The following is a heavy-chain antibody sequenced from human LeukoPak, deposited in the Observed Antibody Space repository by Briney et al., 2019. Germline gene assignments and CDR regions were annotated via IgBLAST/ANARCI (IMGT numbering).Heavy chain of an antibody. D-gene: IGHD3-9*01. V-gene: IGHV1-18*01. CDR2: ISAYNGNT. CDR3: ARGGYDILTGYPFYSYYGMDV. CDR1: GYTFISYG. J-gene: IGHJ6*02. Sequence: ASVKVSCKASGYTFISYGINWVRQAPGQGLEWMGWISAYNGNTNYAQKLRGRVTMTTDTSTSTAYMELRSLRSDDTAVYYCARGGYDILTGYPFYSYYGMDVWGQGTTVTVSS.